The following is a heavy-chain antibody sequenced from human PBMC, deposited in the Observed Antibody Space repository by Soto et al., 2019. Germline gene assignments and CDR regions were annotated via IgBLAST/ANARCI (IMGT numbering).Heavy chain of an antibody. V-gene: IGHV3-33*01. J-gene: IGHJ5*02. D-gene: IGHD6-19*01. CDR3: ARDVLTAVAGSVNWFDP. Sequence: GGSLRHYCAASGFSLRTYGMHWLRRAPGKGLEWVAFIWYDGTKKFYANSVKGRSTISKDNSNNILYLQMSGLRVEDTAVYYCARDVLTAVAGSVNWFDPWGQGTLVTVSS. CDR2: IWYDGTKK. CDR1: GFSLRTYG.